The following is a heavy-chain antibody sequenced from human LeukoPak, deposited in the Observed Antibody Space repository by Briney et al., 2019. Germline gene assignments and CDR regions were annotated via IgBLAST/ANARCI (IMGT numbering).Heavy chain of an antibody. Sequence: ASVKVSCTASRYTFTIYYMHGVRQAPGQGVEWMGIINPSGGSTSYAQKFQGRVTMTRDTSTSTVYMELSSLRSEDTAVYYCARDLNACSSTSCYVRMVYALGPLGYWGQGTLVTVSS. D-gene: IGHD2-2*01. V-gene: IGHV1-46*01. CDR2: INPSGGST. CDR1: RYTFTIYY. J-gene: IGHJ4*02. CDR3: ARDLNACSSTSCYVRMVYALGPLGY.